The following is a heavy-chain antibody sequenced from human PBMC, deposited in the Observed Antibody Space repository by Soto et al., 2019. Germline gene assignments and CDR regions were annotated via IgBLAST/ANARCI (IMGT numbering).Heavy chain of an antibody. CDR2: IIPIFGTA. CDR3: ARPRYYYDSTTYSDGQPADY. D-gene: IGHD3-22*01. J-gene: IGHJ4*02. V-gene: IGHV1-69*13. Sequence: ASVKVSCKASGGTFSSYAISWVRQAPGQGLEWMGGIIPIFGTANYAQKFQGRVTITADESTSTAYMELSSLRSEDTAVFYCARPRYYYDSTTYSDGQPADYWGLGTLVTVSS. CDR1: GGTFSSYA.